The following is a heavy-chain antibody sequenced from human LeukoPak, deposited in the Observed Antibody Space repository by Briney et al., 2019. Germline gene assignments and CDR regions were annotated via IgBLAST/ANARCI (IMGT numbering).Heavy chain of an antibody. CDR2: IYYSGST. CDR1: GGSISSYY. Sequence: PSETLSLTCTVSGGSISSYYWSWTRQPPGKGLEWIGYIYYSGSTNYNPSLKSRVTISVDTSKNQFSLKLSSVTAADTAVYYCARDPGPDYDILTGYSYYYYGMDVWGQGTTVTVSS. CDR3: ARDPGPDYDILTGYSYYYYGMDV. V-gene: IGHV4-59*01. D-gene: IGHD3-9*01. J-gene: IGHJ6*02.